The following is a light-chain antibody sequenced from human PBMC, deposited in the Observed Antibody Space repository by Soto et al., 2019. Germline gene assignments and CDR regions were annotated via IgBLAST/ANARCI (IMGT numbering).Light chain of an antibody. CDR3: QQSYSTPPEWT. Sequence: DIQMTQSPSSLSASVGDRVTITCRASQSISSYLNWYQQKPGKAPKLLIYAASSLQSGVPSRFSGSGSGTVFTLTISSLQPEDFATYYCQQSYSTPPEWTFGQGTKVDIK. V-gene: IGKV1-39*01. CDR1: QSISSY. CDR2: AAS. J-gene: IGKJ1*01.